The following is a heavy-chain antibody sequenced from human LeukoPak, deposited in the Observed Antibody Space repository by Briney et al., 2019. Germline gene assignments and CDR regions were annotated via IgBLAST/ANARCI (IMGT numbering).Heavy chain of an antibody. CDR3: VRGGVADGNYFGD. CDR1: GFSYDHCS. J-gene: IGHJ4*02. Sequence: HAGGSLRLSCVGSGFSYDHCSMNWVRQAPGKGLEWLSYITGDNKAYYADSLKGRFVISRDNAKNSVYLQMTSLSVEDTAVYYCVRGGVADGNYFGDWGQGTVVTVSS. CDR2: ITGDNKA. V-gene: IGHV3-48*01. D-gene: IGHD3-10*01.